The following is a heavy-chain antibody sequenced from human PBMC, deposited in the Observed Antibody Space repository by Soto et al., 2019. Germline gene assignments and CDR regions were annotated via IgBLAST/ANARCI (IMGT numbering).Heavy chain of an antibody. CDR2: ISYDGSNK. J-gene: IGHJ6*03. V-gene: IGHV3-30*03. D-gene: IGHD3-3*01. Sequence: GGSLRLSCAASGFTFSSYGMHWVRQAPGKGLEWVAVISYDGSNKYYADSVKGRFTISRDNSKNTLYLQMNSLRAEDTAVYYCAAKGWSGYDLLYYYYMDVWGKGTTVTVSS. CDR3: AAKGWSGYDLLYYYYMDV. CDR1: GFTFSSYG.